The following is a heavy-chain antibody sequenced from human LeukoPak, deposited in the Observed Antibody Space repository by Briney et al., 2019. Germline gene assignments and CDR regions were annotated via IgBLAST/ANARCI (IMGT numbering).Heavy chain of an antibody. CDR2: IKPCGSHS. D-gene: IGHD4-17*01. J-gene: IGHJ4*02. CDR1: GFTLSAFW. V-gene: IGHV3-7*01. CDR3: ARLFGGVTTFDY. Sequence: PGGSLRLSCAASGFTLSAFWMSWVRQATGKGLEWVASIKPCGSHSHHVHSVMGRFTISRDNAKNLLYLQMNSLSAEDTAVYYCARLFGGVTTFDYWGQGALVTVSS.